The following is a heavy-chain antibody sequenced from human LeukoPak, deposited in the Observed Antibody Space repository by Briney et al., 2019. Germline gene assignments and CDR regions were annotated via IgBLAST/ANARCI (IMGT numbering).Heavy chain of an antibody. CDR1: GFTFSSYS. J-gene: IGHJ4*02. Sequence: PGGSLRLSCAASGFTFSSYSMNWVRQAPGKGLEWVSSISSSSSYIYYADSVKGRSTISRDNAKNSLYLQTNSLRAEDTAVYYCARALIAVAGTFDYWGQGTLVTASS. CDR3: ARALIAVAGTFDY. D-gene: IGHD6-19*01. CDR2: ISSSSSYI. V-gene: IGHV3-21*01.